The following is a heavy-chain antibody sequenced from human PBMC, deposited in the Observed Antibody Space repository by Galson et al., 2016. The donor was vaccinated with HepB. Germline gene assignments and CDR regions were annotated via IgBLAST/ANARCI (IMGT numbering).Heavy chain of an antibody. CDR1: GYTFSFYY. D-gene: IGHD5-12*01. J-gene: IGHJ4*02. CDR3: ARGADSGYDLGDY. V-gene: IGHV1-46*01. Sequence: SVKVSCKASGYTFSFYYMHWVRQAPGQGLEWMGIINPTGGNFTSYAQKFQGRVTMTRDTSTSTVYMELSSLRSEATAVYYCARGADSGYDLGDYWGQGTLVTVSS. CDR2: INPTGGNFT.